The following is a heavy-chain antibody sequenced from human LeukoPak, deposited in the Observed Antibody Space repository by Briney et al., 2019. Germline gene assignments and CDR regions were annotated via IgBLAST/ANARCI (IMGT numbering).Heavy chain of an antibody. CDR1: GDSISHGTYY. Sequence: PSETLSLTCSVSGDSISHGTYYWSWIRQPAGQGLEWIGRIYTTGVTNYNPSLKTRVTISVDPSLNQFSLNLTSVTAADTAVYYCAREFLASRRNWVDPWGQGTLLTVSS. CDR2: IYTTGVT. J-gene: IGHJ5*02. V-gene: IGHV4-61*02. CDR3: AREFLASRRNWVDP. D-gene: IGHD6-6*01.